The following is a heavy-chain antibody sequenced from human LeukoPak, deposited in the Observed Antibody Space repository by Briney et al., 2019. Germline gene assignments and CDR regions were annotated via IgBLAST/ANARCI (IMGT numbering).Heavy chain of an antibody. CDR2: IIPILGIA. J-gene: IGHJ5*02. CDR3: ATSNWNYALVRFDP. D-gene: IGHD1-7*01. V-gene: IGHV1-69*04. CDR1: GGTFSSYA. Sequence: GASVKVSCKASGGTFSSYAISWVRQAPGQGLEWMGRIIPILGIANYAQKFQGRVTITADESTSTAYMELSSLRSEDTAVYYCATSNWNYALVRFDPWGQGTLVTVSS.